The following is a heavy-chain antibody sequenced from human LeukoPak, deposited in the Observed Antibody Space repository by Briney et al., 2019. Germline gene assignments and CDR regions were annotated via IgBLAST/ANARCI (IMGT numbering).Heavy chain of an antibody. J-gene: IGHJ4*02. CDR3: ARDIPRGTTTLDF. CDR2: IQEDGRQK. CDR1: GFTFSSYW. D-gene: IGHD1-26*01. V-gene: IGHV3-7*01. Sequence: GGSLRLSCAASGFTFSSYWMSWVRQAPGKGLEWVASIQEDGRQKNYVDSVQVRFTISRDNAKNSLYLQMNSLRAEDTAVYYCARDIPRGTTTLDFWGQGTLVTVSS.